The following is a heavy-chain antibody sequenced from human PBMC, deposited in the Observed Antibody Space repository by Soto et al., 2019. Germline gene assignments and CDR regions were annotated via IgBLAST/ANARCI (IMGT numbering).Heavy chain of an antibody. J-gene: IGHJ4*02. Sequence: QVQLVESGGGVVQPGRSLRLSCAASGFTFNNYAMHWVRQAPGKGLEWVAAILYDGSKKYYADSVKGRFTISRDNSKKTLYLQMNSLRAEDTAVYYCAREDTGSFDYWGQGTLVTVSS. CDR2: ILYDGSKK. V-gene: IGHV3-30-3*01. CDR1: GFTFNNYA. D-gene: IGHD2-8*02. CDR3: AREDTGSFDY.